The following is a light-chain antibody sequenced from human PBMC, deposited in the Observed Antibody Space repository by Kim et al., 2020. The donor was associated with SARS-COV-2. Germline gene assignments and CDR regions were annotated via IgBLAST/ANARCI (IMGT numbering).Light chain of an antibody. J-gene: IGLJ2*01. CDR2: GKN. V-gene: IGLV3-19*01. CDR1: SLRSYY. Sequence: SSELTQDPAVSVALGQTVRITCQGDSLRSYYASWYQQKPGQAPVLVIYGKNNRPSGIPDRFSGSSSGNTASLTITGAQAEDEADYYCNSRDSSGNHIPHVVFGGGTQLTVL. CDR3: NSRDSSGNHIPHVV.